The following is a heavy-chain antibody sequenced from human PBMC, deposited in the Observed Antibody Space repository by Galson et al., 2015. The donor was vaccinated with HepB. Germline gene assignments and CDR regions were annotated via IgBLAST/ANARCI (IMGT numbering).Heavy chain of an antibody. CDR3: ARGPYSVAGPPIFYYYYYGMDV. CDR1: GGSFSGYY. D-gene: IGHD6-19*01. V-gene: IGHV4-34*01. Sequence: ETLSLTCAVYGGSFSGYYWSWTRQPPGKGLEWIGEINHSGSTNYNPSLKSRVTISVDTSKNQFSLKLSSVTAADTAVYYCARGPYSVAGPPIFYYYYYGMDVWGQGTTVTVSS. J-gene: IGHJ6*02. CDR2: INHSGST.